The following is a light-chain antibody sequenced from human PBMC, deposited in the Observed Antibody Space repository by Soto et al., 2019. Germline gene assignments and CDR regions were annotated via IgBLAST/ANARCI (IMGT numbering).Light chain of an antibody. CDR1: SSDVGGYND. Sequence: SVLTQPASVSGSPGQSIPISCTGTSSDVGGYNDVSWYQQHPGKAPKLMIYEVSHRPSGVSNGFSGSKSGNTASLTISGLQAEDEADYYCSSYTSSYTYVFGTGTKVTVL. CDR3: SSYTSSYTYV. V-gene: IGLV2-14*01. CDR2: EVS. J-gene: IGLJ1*01.